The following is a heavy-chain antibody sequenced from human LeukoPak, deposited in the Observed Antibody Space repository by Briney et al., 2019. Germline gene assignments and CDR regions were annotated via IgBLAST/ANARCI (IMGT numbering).Heavy chain of an antibody. D-gene: IGHD4-11*01. Sequence: SETLSLTCAVYGGSFSGYYWSWIRQPPGKGLEWIGEINHSGSTNYNPSLKSRVTISVDTSKNQFSLKPSSVTAADTAVYYCARAPTRRYFDLWGRGTLVTVSS. CDR2: INHSGST. J-gene: IGHJ2*01. V-gene: IGHV4-34*01. CDR3: ARAPTRRYFDL. CDR1: GGSFSGYY.